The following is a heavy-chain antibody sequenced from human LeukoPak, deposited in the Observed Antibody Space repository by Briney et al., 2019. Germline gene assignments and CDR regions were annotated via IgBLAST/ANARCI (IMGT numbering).Heavy chain of an antibody. Sequence: SGTLSLTCAVSGGSISSSNWWSWVRQPPGKGLEWIGESYHSGGTNYNPSLKSRVTISVDKSKNQFSLKLSSVTAADTAVYYCATHTPITMIVVVNRRRAFDIWGQGTMVTVSS. D-gene: IGHD3-22*01. CDR2: SYHSGGT. CDR3: ATHTPITMIVVVNRRRAFDI. CDR1: GGSISSSNW. V-gene: IGHV4-4*02. J-gene: IGHJ3*02.